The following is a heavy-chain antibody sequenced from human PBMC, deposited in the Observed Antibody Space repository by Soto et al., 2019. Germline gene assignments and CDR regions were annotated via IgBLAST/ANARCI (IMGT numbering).Heavy chain of an antibody. CDR2: VYYSGTT. J-gene: IGHJ4*02. CDR3: ARTTAVPNTLRSTDFFDY. V-gene: IGHV4-61*01. CDR1: GGSVSNKTYY. Sequence: QVQLQESGPGLLKPSETLSLTCSVSGGSVSNKTYYWSWIRQPPGKRLEWIGYVYYSGTTKYNTYLTSRVTISVDMSKNQFSLRLSSVTAADTALYNCARTTAVPNTLRSTDFFDYWGQGTLVTVSS. D-gene: IGHD4-17*01.